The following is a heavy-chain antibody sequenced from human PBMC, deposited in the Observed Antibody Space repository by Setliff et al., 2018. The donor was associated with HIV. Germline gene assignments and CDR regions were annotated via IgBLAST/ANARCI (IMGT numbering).Heavy chain of an antibody. J-gene: IGHJ5*02. V-gene: IGHV4-4*09. CDR3: ARQSYYYDNSGHNWFDP. CDR1: GGSISSYY. Sequence: SETLSLTCTVSGGSISSYYWSWIRQPPGKGLEWIGYINTSGTTNYNPSLKSRVTISVDTSENQFSLKLSSVTAADTAVYFCARQSYYYDNSGHNWFDPWGQGTLVTVSS. CDR2: INTSGTT. D-gene: IGHD3-22*01.